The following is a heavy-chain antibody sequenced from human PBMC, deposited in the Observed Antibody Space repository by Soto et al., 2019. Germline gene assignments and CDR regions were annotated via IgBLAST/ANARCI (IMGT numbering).Heavy chain of an antibody. D-gene: IGHD6-19*01. V-gene: IGHV3-21*01. J-gene: IGHJ6*03. Sequence: GGSLRLSCAASGFTFSSYSMNWVRQAPGKGLEWVSSISSSSSYIYYADSVKGRFTISRDNAKNSLYLQMNSLRAEDTAVYYCAGAVAGSFYYYYYMDVWGKGTTVTVSS. CDR1: GFTFSSYS. CDR3: AGAVAGSFYYYYYMDV. CDR2: ISSSSSYI.